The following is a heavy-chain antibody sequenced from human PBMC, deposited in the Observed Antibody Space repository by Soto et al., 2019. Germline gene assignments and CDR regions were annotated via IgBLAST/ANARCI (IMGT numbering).Heavy chain of an antibody. Sequence: GGSLRLSCAASGFTFSSYSMNWVRQAPGKGLEWVSSISSSSSYIYYADSVKGRFTISRDNAKNSLYLQMNSLRAEDTAVCYCARDGRGSYCSGGSCYPGPLDYWGQGTLVTVS. CDR1: GFTFSSYS. D-gene: IGHD2-15*01. J-gene: IGHJ4*02. CDR3: ARDGRGSYCSGGSCYPGPLDY. V-gene: IGHV3-21*01. CDR2: ISSSSSYI.